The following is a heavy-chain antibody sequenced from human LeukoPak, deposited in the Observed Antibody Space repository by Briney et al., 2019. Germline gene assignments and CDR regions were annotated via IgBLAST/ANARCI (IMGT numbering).Heavy chain of an antibody. CDR1: GGSISGSF. CDR2: IYYTGST. J-gene: IGHJ6*02. CDR3: ARHDPVGHFLRGMDV. V-gene: IGHV4-59*08. Sequence: ASETLSLTCAVSGGSISGSFWSWSRQPPGKGLEWIGYIYYTGSTIYNPSLRSRVTMSVDVSKNQFSLDLTSVTAADTAVYYCARHDPVGHFLRGMDVWGQGTTVTVSS. D-gene: IGHD2/OR15-2a*01.